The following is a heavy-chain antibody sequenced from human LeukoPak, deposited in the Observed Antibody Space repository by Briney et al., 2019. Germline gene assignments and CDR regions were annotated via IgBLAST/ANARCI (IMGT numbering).Heavy chain of an antibody. CDR1: RFTFSSYW. CDR2: INGDGRNI. J-gene: IGHJ6*02. Sequence: QAGGSLRLSCVASRFTFSSYWMHWVRQDPRKGLVWVSRINGDGRNINYADSVRGRFTISRDNAKNTLYLQMNTLRVEDTAVYYCTRDLMDYDVSTGLHHYYMDVWGQGTTVTVSS. V-gene: IGHV3-74*01. CDR3: TRDLMDYDVSTGLHHYYMDV. D-gene: IGHD3-9*01.